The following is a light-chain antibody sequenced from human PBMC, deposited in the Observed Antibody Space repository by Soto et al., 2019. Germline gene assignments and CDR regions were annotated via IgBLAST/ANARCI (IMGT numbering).Light chain of an antibody. CDR3: TQDGSSPFT. CDR2: GAS. CDR1: QSVSTTY. Sequence: EIVLTQSPVTLSLSRGEIATRSCRASQSVSTTYLGWYQQKPGQAPRLLIYGASSRATGIPDRFSGSGSGTEFPLTMTRLEPEDFPVYYCTQDGSSPFTFGGGTKV. J-gene: IGKJ4*01. V-gene: IGKV3-20*01.